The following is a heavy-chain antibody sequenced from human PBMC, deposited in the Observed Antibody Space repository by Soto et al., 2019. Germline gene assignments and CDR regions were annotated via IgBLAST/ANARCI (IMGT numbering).Heavy chain of an antibody. D-gene: IGHD3-10*01. Sequence: SETLSLTCAVYGGSFSGYYWSWIRQPPGKGLEWIGEINHSGSTNYNPSLKSRVTISVDTSKNQFSLKLSSVTAADTAVYHCARVGEVWFGELLPNWFDPWGKGTLVTVSS. CDR1: GGSFSGYY. CDR3: ARVGEVWFGELLPNWFDP. V-gene: IGHV4-34*01. J-gene: IGHJ5*02. CDR2: INHSGST.